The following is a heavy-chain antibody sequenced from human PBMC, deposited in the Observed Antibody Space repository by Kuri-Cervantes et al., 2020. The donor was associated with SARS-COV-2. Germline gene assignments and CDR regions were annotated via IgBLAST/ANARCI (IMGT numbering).Heavy chain of an antibody. V-gene: IGHV3-9*01. Sequence: SLKISCAASGFTFDDYAMHWVRQAPRKGLEWVSGISWNSGSIGYADSVKGRFTISRDNAKNSLYLQMNSLRAEDTALYYCARQPPYSGSYDGAFDIWGRGTMVTVSS. D-gene: IGHD1-26*01. J-gene: IGHJ3*02. CDR1: GFTFDDYA. CDR2: ISWNSGSI. CDR3: ARQPPYSGSYDGAFDI.